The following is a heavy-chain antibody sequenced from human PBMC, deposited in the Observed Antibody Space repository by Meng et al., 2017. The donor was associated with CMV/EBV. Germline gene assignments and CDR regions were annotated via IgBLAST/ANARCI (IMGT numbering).Heavy chain of an antibody. Sequence: GGSLRLSCAASGFTFSSYWGSWVRQAPGKGLGWVANIKQEGSAKYNVDSVKGRFTISRDNAKNSLNQQMNSLRAEDTAVYYCARNPDCSSLYYYYYYGMDVWGQGTTVTVSS. CDR3: ARNPDCSSLYYYYYYGMDV. CDR2: IKQEGSAK. J-gene: IGHJ6*02. CDR1: GFTFSSYW. D-gene: IGHD3-10*02. V-gene: IGHV3-7*01.